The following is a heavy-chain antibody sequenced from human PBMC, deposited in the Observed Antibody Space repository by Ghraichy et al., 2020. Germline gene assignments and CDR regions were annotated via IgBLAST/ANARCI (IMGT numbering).Heavy chain of an antibody. D-gene: IGHD2/OR15-2a*01. V-gene: IGHV4-59*01. CDR2: SYNNETT. J-gene: IGHJ6*02. Sequence: SETLSLSCTVSDDSFNNDYWTWIRQSPGKTLEWIGYSYNNETTDYNPSLRSRVTISVDTSRNQFSLRLTSVTAADPAVYYCSRARREFIHSTYFSYPFYYHGMDVWGQGTTVTVSS. CDR1: DDSFNNDY. CDR3: SRARREFIHSTYFSYPFYYHGMDV.